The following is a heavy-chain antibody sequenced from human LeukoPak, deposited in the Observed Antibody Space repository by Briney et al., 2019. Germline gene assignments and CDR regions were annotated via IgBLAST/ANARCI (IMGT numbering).Heavy chain of an antibody. CDR1: GGSSSNYY. CDR3: ARVVVAATYYFDY. Sequence: SETLSLTCSVSGGSSSNYYWSWIRQPAGKGLEWIGRIYTSGSTNYNPSLKSRVTMSVDTSKNQFSLKLSSVTAADTAVYYCARVVVAATYYFDYWGQGTLVTVSS. CDR2: IYTSGST. V-gene: IGHV4-4*07. D-gene: IGHD2-15*01. J-gene: IGHJ4*02.